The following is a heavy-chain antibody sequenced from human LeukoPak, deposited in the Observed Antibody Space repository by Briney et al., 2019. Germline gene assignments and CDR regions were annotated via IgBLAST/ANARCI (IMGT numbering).Heavy chain of an antibody. V-gene: IGHV1-46*01. J-gene: IGHJ3*02. CDR1: GYTFTSYY. CDR2: INPSGGSR. CDR3: ARGSIVGAKTLGFGAFDI. Sequence: ASVKVSCKASGYTFTSYYMHWVRQAPGQGLEWMGIINPSGGSRSYAQKFQGRVTMTRDTSTSTVYMELRSLRSEDTAVYYCARGSIVGAKTLGFGAFDIWGPGTMVPVSS. D-gene: IGHD1-26*01.